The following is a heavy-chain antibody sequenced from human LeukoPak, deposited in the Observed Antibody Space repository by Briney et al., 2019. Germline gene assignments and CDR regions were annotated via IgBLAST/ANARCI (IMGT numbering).Heavy chain of an antibody. CDR2: INSDGSHT. V-gene: IGHV3-74*01. Sequence: GSLRLSCAASEFTFNNYWMHWVRQAPGKGLVWVSRINSDGSHTDYADSVKGRFTISRDNAKNTLYLQMNSLRAEDTAVYYCLRDLNWSLDQWGQGTLVTVSS. CDR1: EFTFNNYW. CDR3: LRDLNWSLDQ. J-gene: IGHJ4*02. D-gene: IGHD1-20*01.